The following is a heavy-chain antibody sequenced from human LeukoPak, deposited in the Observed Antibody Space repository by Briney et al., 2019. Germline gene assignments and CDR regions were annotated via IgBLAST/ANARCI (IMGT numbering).Heavy chain of an antibody. CDR3: TRQRSTSTDYYGMDV. CDR2: TYYRSKWNN. J-gene: IGHJ6*02. CDR1: GDTVSSNTAA. D-gene: IGHD6-6*01. V-gene: IGHV6-1*01. Sequence: SQTLSLTCAISGDTVSSNTAAWNWIRQSPTRGLEWLGRTYYRSKWNNDYAVSVQNRITINPDTSKNQFSLQLKSATPEDTAVYYCTRQRSTSTDYYGMDVWGQGTTVTVSS.